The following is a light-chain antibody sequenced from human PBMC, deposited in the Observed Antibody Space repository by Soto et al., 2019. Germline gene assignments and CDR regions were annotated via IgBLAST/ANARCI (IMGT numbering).Light chain of an antibody. Sequence: EIVMTHSPAPLSLSPGERATLSCRASQTISKYLVWYQQQPGQAPRLLVYDASNRATGIPARFSGSGSGTDFTLTISSLQPEDVAVYYCQQSDNRPPCTFGQGTKVDI. V-gene: IGKV3-11*01. CDR3: QQSDNRPPCT. J-gene: IGKJ1*01. CDR2: DAS. CDR1: QTISKY.